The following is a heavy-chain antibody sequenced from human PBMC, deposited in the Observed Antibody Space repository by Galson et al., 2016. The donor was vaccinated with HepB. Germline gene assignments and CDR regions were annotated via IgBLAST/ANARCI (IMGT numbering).Heavy chain of an antibody. J-gene: IGHJ4*02. D-gene: IGHD3-9*01. CDR3: ARQVITIHPYYFDY. V-gene: IGHV3-11*01. CDR2: ISGSRTTM. CDR1: GFFFSNYY. Sequence: SLRLSCAASGFFFSNYYMGWIRHSPGKGLEWVSYISGSRTTMDYADSVKGRFTISRDNGKNSLFLHMNSLRAEDTAVYYSARQVITIHPYYFDYWGQGTLVTVSS.